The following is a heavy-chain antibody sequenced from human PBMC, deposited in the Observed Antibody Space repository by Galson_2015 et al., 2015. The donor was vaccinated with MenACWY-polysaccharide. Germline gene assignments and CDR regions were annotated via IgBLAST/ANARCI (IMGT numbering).Heavy chain of an antibody. CDR1: GSRFSNSG. J-gene: IGHJ3*02. CDR2: IQYDGSNK. CDR3: AREGSRIVFHAFDI. V-gene: IGHV3-33*01. D-gene: IGHD2-2*01. Sequence: LRLSCAASGSRFSNSGMHRVRQAPGKGLEWVAVIQYDGSNKVYADSVKGRFTISRDNSKNTVFLEMNTLGVEDTAVYYCAREGSRIVFHAFDIWGQGTMVTVSS.